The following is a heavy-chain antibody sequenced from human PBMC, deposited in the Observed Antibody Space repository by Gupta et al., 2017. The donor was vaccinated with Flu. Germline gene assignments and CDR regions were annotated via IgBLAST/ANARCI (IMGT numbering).Heavy chain of an antibody. CDR2: ISRTSDYI. CDR1: GFIFSSYS. V-gene: IGHV3-21*04. CDR3: ARGWEMSLFS. D-gene: IGHD3-16*02. Sequence: EVQLVESGGGLVKPGGSLRLSCAASGFIFSSYSMNWVRQAPGKGLEWVSSISRTSDYIYYADSAEGRFTISRDNAKNSLYLQMNSLRAEDTAVYYCARGWEMSLFSWGQGTRVTVSS. J-gene: IGHJ4*02.